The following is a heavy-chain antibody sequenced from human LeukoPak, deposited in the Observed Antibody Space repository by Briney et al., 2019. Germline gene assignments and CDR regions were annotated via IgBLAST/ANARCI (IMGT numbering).Heavy chain of an antibody. CDR2: ISSSSSYI. J-gene: IGHJ4*02. V-gene: IGHV3-21*01. CDR1: GFTFSIYN. D-gene: IGHD4-17*01. Sequence: GGSLRLSCAASGFTFSIYNMNWVRQAPGKGLEWVSSISSSSSYIYYADSVKGRFTISRDNAKNSLYLQVNSLRAEDTAVYYCARLTTTVTTPFDYWGQGTLVTVSS. CDR3: ARLTTTVTTPFDY.